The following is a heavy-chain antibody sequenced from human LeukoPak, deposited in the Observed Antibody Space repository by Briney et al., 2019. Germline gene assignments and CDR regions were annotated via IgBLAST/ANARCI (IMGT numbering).Heavy chain of an antibody. CDR3: ARDSGIFQNKRYYYYGMDV. CDR1: GGSISSYY. D-gene: IGHD3-10*01. J-gene: IGHJ6*02. V-gene: IGHV4-4*07. Sequence: PSETLSLTCTVSGGSISSYYWSWIRQPAGKGREWSGRIYTSGSTNYNPSLKSRVTMSVDTSKNQFSLKLSSVTAADTAVYYCARDSGIFQNKRYYYYGMDVWGQGTTVTVSS. CDR2: IYTSGST.